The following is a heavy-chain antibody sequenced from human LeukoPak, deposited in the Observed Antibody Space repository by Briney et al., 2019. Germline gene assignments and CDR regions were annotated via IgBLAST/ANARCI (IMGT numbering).Heavy chain of an antibody. Sequence: SETLSLTCTVSGYSISSGYYWGWIRQPPGKGLEWIGSIYHSGSTYYNPSLKSRVTISVDTSKNQFSLKLSSVTAADTAVYYCAIDGKGFWSGYYLNWGQGTLVTVSS. CDR2: IYHSGST. CDR3: AIDGKGFWSGYYLN. CDR1: GYSISSGYY. J-gene: IGHJ4*02. D-gene: IGHD3-3*01. V-gene: IGHV4-38-2*02.